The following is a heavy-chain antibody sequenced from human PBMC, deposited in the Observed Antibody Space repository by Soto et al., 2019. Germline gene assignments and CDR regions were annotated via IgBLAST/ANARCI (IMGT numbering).Heavy chain of an antibody. CDR2: IYYSGST. Sequence: QVQLQESGPGLVKPSQTLSLTCTVSGGSISSGGYYWSWIRQHPGKGLEWTGYIYYSGSTYYNPSLKSRVTISVDTSKNQFSLKLSSVTAADTAVYYCARGGGDYLSDWFDPWGQGTLVTVSS. J-gene: IGHJ5*02. D-gene: IGHD2-21*02. CDR1: GGSISSGGYY. CDR3: ARGGGDYLSDWFDP. V-gene: IGHV4-31*03.